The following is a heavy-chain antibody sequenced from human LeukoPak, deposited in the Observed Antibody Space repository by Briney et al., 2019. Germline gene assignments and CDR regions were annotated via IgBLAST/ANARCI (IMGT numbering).Heavy chain of an antibody. V-gene: IGHV5-10-1*01. D-gene: IGHD5-12*01. CDR2: IDPSDSYT. CDR1: GYSFTDAW. CDR3: ARPVSTTITV. Sequence: GGSLHISGKASGYSFTDAWINWVRQMPGKGLEWMGRIDPSDSYTNYNPSFQGHVTQSLDKSVTTAYLQWSSLKASDSAMYYCARPVSTTITVWGQGTLVPVTS. J-gene: IGHJ4*02.